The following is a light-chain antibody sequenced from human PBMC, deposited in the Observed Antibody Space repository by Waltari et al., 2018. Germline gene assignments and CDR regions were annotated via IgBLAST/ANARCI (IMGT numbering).Light chain of an antibody. V-gene: IGKV3-15*01. CDR1: QYVNIH. Sequence: EVVMTQSPATLSVSPGESATLSCRASQYVNIHLDWYQQKPGQAPRLLIYVASPRATGVPARFSGSGSGTDFTLTISSLQAEDFAVYYCQQYNDWPRTFGLGTKVEIK. CDR3: QQYNDWPRT. CDR2: VAS. J-gene: IGKJ1*01.